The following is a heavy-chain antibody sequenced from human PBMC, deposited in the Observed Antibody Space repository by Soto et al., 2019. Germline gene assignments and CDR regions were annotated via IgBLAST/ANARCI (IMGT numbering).Heavy chain of an antibody. D-gene: IGHD2-8*01. Sequence: GSLRLSCADSGFAFSTYSMNWVRQAPGKGLEWVSYISFSSTTIFYADSVRGRFTISRDNAKNSLYLQMNTLRDEDTAVYYCARDNGMAGSFDPWGQGTLVTVS. CDR2: ISFSSTTI. V-gene: IGHV3-48*02. CDR1: GFAFSTYS. CDR3: ARDNGMAGSFDP. J-gene: IGHJ5*02.